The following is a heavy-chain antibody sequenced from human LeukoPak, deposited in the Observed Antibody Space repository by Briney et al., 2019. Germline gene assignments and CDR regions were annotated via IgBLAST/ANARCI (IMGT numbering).Heavy chain of an antibody. CDR2: INHSGST. J-gene: IGHJ4*02. D-gene: IGHD5-24*01. CDR3: ARGRRW. V-gene: IGHV4-34*01. CDR1: GGSFRGYY. Sequence: SETLSLTCAVYGGSFRGYYWIGIRQPPGKGLEWIGEINHSGSTNYNASLKSRVTISVDTSKNQLCLRLSSVTAADTAVYYCARGRRWWGQGALVTVSS.